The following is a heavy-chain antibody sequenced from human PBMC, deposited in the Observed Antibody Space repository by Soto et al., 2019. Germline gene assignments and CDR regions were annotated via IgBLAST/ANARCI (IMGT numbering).Heavy chain of an antibody. Sequence: SETLSLTCAGSGGSINSGGYSWSWIRQPPGKGLEWIGYIYHPGSTKYHPSLKGRAIISIDMSKNQFSLNLSSVTAADTAFYYCARRRGVVMAGGNDWFDPWGQGILVTVSS. CDR3: ARRRGVVMAGGNDWFDP. V-gene: IGHV4-30-2*01. CDR2: IYHPGST. J-gene: IGHJ5*02. CDR1: GGSINSGGYS. D-gene: IGHD5-12*01.